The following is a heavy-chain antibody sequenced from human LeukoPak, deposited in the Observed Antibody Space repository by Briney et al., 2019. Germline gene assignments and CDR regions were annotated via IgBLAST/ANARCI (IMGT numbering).Heavy chain of an antibody. CDR3: ARKPIVNSAWYYFDF. CDR1: GSSVNSGTYY. CDR2: IYYSGSA. Sequence: SETLSLTCTVSGSSVNSGTYYWGWIRQPPGKGLEWIGDIYYSGSAYYNPSLKSRVTMSVDTSKNQFSLNLSSVTAADTAVYYCARKPIVNSAWYYFDFWGQGTLVTVSS. D-gene: IGHD3-22*01. V-gene: IGHV4-39*07. J-gene: IGHJ4*02.